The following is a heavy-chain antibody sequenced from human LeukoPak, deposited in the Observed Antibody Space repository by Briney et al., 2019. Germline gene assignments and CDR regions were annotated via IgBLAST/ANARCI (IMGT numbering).Heavy chain of an antibody. D-gene: IGHD3-10*01. Sequence: GGSLRLSCAASGFTFSSYAMNWVRQAPGKGLEWVSITFGSGDTTYYADSVKGRFTVSRDNSKNTLYLQMNSLRPEDTAIYYCAKRNTMVRGGPCFDYWGQGLLVTVSS. J-gene: IGHJ4*02. CDR3: AKRNTMVRGGPCFDY. CDR2: TFGSGDTT. CDR1: GFTFSSYA. V-gene: IGHV3-23*01.